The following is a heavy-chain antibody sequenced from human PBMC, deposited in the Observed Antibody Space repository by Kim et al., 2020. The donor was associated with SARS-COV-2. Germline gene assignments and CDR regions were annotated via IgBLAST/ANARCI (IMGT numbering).Heavy chain of an antibody. CDR3: ARVGIAAAGDFDY. V-gene: IGHV3-33*01. D-gene: IGHD6-13*01. Sequence: YADSVKRRFTISRDNSKNTLYLQMNSLRAEDTAVYYWARVGIAAAGDFDYWGQGTLVTVSS. J-gene: IGHJ4*02.